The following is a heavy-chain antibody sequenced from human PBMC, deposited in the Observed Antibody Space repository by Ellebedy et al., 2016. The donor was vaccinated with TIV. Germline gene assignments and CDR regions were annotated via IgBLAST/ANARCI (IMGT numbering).Heavy chain of an antibody. Sequence: SETLSLXXTVSGGSISSGGYYWSWIRQHPGKGLEWIGYIYYSGSTYYNPSLKSRVTISVDTSKNQFSLELSSVTAADTAVYYCARRPPYYDFWSGPLDYWGQGTLVTVSS. CDR3: ARRPPYYDFWSGPLDY. J-gene: IGHJ4*02. CDR2: IYYSGST. V-gene: IGHV4-31*03. D-gene: IGHD3-3*01. CDR1: GGSISSGGYY.